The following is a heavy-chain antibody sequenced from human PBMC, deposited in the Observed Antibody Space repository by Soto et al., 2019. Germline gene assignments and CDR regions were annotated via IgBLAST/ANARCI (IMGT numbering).Heavy chain of an antibody. J-gene: IGHJ6*02. CDR2: IYYSGST. CDR3: ARGVAVVPAAAAYYYYYGMDV. CDR1: GGSISSGGYY. D-gene: IGHD2-2*01. V-gene: IGHV4-31*03. Sequence: QVQLQESGPGLVKPSQTLSLTCTVSGGSISSGGYYWSWIRQHPGKGLEWIGYIYYSGSTYYNPSLKSRVTISVDTSKNQFSLKLSSVTTADTAVYYCARGVAVVPAAAAYYYYYGMDVWGQGTTVTVSS.